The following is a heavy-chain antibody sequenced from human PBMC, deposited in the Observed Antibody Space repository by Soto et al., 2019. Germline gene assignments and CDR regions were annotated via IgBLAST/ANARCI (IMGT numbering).Heavy chain of an antibody. D-gene: IGHD3-16*01. Sequence: LRLSCATSDFTFRNSWINWVRQAPGKGLEWVANIKPDGGATNYVDSVKGRFTISRDNVRNSASLQMNSLRVEDTAVYFCFGGNGGPQWGQGTLVTVSS. CDR3: FGGNGGPQ. CDR1: DFTFRNSW. CDR2: IKPDGGAT. V-gene: IGHV3-7*03. J-gene: IGHJ4*02.